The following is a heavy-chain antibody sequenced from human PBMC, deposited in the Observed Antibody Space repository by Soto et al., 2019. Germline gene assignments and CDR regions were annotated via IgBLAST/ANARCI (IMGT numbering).Heavy chain of an antibody. CDR1: GFTVSSKY. CDR3: ARGLGYSSSSSGWDATYIYFDY. D-gene: IGHD6-6*01. Sequence: EVQVVESGGGLIQPGGALRVSCAASGFTVSSKYMSWVRQTPGKGLEWDSVIYSGGSTYYADSVKGRCSISRDDSKNALYLQMNNLRGADTAVYYCARGLGYSSSSSGWDATYIYFDYWGQGSLVTVSS. J-gene: IGHJ4*02. V-gene: IGHV3-53*01. CDR2: IYSGGST.